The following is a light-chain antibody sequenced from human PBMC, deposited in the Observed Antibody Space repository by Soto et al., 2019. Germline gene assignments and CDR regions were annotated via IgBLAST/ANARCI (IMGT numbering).Light chain of an antibody. CDR3: QQYDSSRL. CDR1: QSVSSTY. V-gene: IGKV3-20*01. Sequence: EIVLTRSPGTLSLSPGERATLSCRASQSVSSTYLAWYRQKPGQAPRLLIYGASSRATGIPDRFSGSGSGTDFTLTISRLEPEDFAVYYCQQYDSSRLFGGGTKVEIK. CDR2: GAS. J-gene: IGKJ4*01.